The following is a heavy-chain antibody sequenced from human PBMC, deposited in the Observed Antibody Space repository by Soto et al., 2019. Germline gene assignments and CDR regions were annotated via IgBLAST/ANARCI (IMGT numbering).Heavy chain of an antibody. CDR2: ISYDGNNK. V-gene: IGHV3-30-3*01. CDR1: EFTFSKFD. CDR3: ARDEAMYYYDSSGYPI. D-gene: IGHD3-22*01. J-gene: IGHJ3*02. Sequence: GGSLRLSCAASEFTFSKFDMHWVRQAPGKGLEWVAVISYDGNNKYYADSVKGRFTISRDNSKNTLYLQMNSLRAEDTAVYYCARDEAMYYYDSSGYPIWGQGTMVTVSS.